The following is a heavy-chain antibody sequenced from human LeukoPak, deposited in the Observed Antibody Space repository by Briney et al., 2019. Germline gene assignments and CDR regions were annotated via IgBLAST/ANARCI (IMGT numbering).Heavy chain of an antibody. CDR3: ARSVPDYTRFDF. D-gene: IGHD4-11*01. J-gene: IGHJ4*02. CDR2: FKTNYNQV. Sequence: GGSLRLSCVASGFTFSDYAMNWVRQAPGKGLEWVSTFKTNYNQVYYAESVRGRFTISTDNSKNTAYLQMNSLRVEDTAPYYCARSVPDYTRFDFWGQGALVTVSS. V-gene: IGHV3-23*05. CDR1: GFTFSDYA.